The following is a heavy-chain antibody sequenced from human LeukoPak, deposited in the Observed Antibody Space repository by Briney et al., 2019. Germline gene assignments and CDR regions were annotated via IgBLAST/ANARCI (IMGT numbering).Heavy chain of an antibody. D-gene: IGHD5-24*01. CDR3: AKGADPLQFDFGVFLYYYYYYMDV. Sequence: TGGSLRLSCAASGFTFDDYAMHWVRQAPGKGLEWVSLISGDGGSTYYADSVKGRFTISRDNSKNSLYLQMNSLGTEDTALYYCAKGADPLQFDFGVFLYYYYYYMDVWGKGTTVTVSS. V-gene: IGHV3-43*02. CDR1: GFTFDDYA. CDR2: ISGDGGST. J-gene: IGHJ6*03.